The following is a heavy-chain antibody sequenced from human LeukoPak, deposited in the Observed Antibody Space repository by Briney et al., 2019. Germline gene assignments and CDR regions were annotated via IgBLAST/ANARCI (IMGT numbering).Heavy chain of an antibody. V-gene: IGHV3-30*02. J-gene: IGHJ6*03. Sequence: GGSLRLSCAASGFTFSSYGMHWVRQAPGKGLEWVAFIRSDGSNKYYADSVKGRFTISRDNSKNTLYLQMNSLRAEDTAVYYCAKEGGYYDFWSGYYTGNYYYYMDVWGKGTTVTVSS. CDR3: AKEGGYYDFWSGYYTGNYYYYMDV. CDR2: IRSDGSNK. CDR1: GFTFSSYG. D-gene: IGHD3-3*01.